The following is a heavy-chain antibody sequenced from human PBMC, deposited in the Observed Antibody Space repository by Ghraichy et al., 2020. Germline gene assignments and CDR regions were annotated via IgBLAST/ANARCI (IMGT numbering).Heavy chain of an antibody. CDR3: ARGAVPAAIFAGMDV. CDR1: GYTFTSYA. J-gene: IGHJ6*02. CDR2: INAGNGNT. D-gene: IGHD2-2*01. Sequence: ASVKVSCKASGYTFTSYAMHWVRQAPGQRLEWMGWINAGNGNTKYSQKFQGRVTITRDTSASTAYMELSSLRSEDTAVYYCARGAVPAAIFAGMDVWGPGTTVTVSS. V-gene: IGHV1-3*01.